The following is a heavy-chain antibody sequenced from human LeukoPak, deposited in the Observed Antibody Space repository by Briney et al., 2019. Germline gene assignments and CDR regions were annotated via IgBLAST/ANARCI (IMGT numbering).Heavy chain of an antibody. V-gene: IGHV1-8*01. D-gene: IGHD2-15*01. Sequence: ASVKVSCKASGYTFTSYDINWVRQATGQGLEWMGWMNPNSGNTGYAQKFQGRVTMTRNTSISTAYMELSSLRSEDTAVYCCARGTVAATNWFDPWGQGTLVTVSS. CDR2: MNPNSGNT. CDR3: ARGTVAATNWFDP. J-gene: IGHJ5*02. CDR1: GYTFTSYD.